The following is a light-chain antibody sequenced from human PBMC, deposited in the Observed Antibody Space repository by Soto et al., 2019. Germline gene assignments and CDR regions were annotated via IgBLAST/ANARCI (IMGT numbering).Light chain of an antibody. V-gene: IGKV3-15*01. CDR2: GAS. CDR1: QSVSSN. CDR3: QQYNNRPWT. Sequence: EIVMTQSPATLSVSPGERATLSCRASQSVSSNLAWYQQKPGQAPRLLMYGASTRATGIPARFSGSGSGTEFTLTISSLQSEDFAVYYCQQYNNRPWTFGQGTKVEIK. J-gene: IGKJ1*01.